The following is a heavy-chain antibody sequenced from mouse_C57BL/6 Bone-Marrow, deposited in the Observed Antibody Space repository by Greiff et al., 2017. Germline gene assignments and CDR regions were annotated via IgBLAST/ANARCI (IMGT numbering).Heavy chain of an antibody. V-gene: IGHV5-17*01. CDR1: GFTFSDYG. CDR3: ARRPTGGYYAMDY. J-gene: IGHJ4*01. Sequence: DVMLVESGGGLVKPGGSLKLSCAASGFTFSDYGMHWVRQAPEKGLEWVAYISSGSSTIYYADTVKGRFTISRDNAKNTLFLQMTSLRSEDTAMYYCARRPTGGYYAMDYWGQGTSVTVSS. CDR2: ISSGSSTI.